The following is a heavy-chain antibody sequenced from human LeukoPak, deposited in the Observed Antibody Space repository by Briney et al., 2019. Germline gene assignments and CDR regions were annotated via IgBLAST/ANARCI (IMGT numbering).Heavy chain of an antibody. CDR1: GFPFSSYN. Sequence: GGSLRLSCVGSGFPFSSYNMNWVRQAPGKGLEWVSYISSSSSSIYYADSVKGRFTISRDNAKNSLYLQMKSLREEDTAVYSCARAMYYFEYWGQGTLVTVSS. J-gene: IGHJ4*02. CDR2: ISSSSSSI. CDR3: ARAMYYFEY. V-gene: IGHV3-48*02.